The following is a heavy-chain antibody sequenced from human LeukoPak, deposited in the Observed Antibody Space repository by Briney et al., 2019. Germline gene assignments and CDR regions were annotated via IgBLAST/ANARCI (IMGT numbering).Heavy chain of an antibody. J-gene: IGHJ5*02. CDR1: GGSISSGSYY. D-gene: IGHD3-10*01. V-gene: IGHV4-61*02. CDR2: IYTSGST. Sequence: SETLSLTCTVSGGSISSGSYYWSWIRQPAGKGLEWIGRIYTSGSTNYNPSLKSRVTISVDTSKNQFSLKLSSVTAADTAVYYCASCITMVRGALNWFDPWGQGTLVTVSS. CDR3: ASCITMVRGALNWFDP.